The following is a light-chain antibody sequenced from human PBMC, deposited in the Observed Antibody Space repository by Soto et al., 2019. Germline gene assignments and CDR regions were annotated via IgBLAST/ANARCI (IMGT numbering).Light chain of an antibody. CDR2: KAS. CDR1: QNINNW. V-gene: IGKV1-5*03. Sequence: DIQMTQSPSTLSASVGDRVTITCRASQNINNWLAWYQLKPGTAPKLLIYKASNLESGVPSRFSGSGSGTDFTLSISSVQSDDFVAYFWQQYDSLFSFGPGTKVEIK. J-gene: IGKJ3*01. CDR3: QQYDSLFS.